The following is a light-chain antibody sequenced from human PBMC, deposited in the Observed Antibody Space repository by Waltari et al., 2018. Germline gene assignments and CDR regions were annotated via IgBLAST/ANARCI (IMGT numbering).Light chain of an antibody. CDR2: DDN. Sequence: QSVLTQPPSISAAPGQRVPLSCSGSSSNIGSEPVSWYLQLPGTAPKVLIFDDNKRPSGIPDRISASKSGTSATLDITGLQTGDEAVYYCGGWDSSLRAGVFGGGTKVTV. J-gene: IGLJ3*02. CDR1: SSNIGSEP. CDR3: GGWDSSLRAGV. V-gene: IGLV1-51*01.